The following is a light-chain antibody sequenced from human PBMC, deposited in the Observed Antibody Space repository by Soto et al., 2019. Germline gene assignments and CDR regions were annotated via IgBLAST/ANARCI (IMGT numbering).Light chain of an antibody. CDR3: QQYGSSLRWT. CDR1: QSSSTY. CDR2: GAS. J-gene: IGKJ1*01. V-gene: IGKV3-20*01. Sequence: EIVLTQSPGTLSLSPGERATLSCRASQSSSTYLAWYQQKPGQTPRLLIYGASSRATGIPDRFSASGSGTDFTLTISRLEPEDFAVYYCQQYGSSLRWTFGQGTKVEIK.